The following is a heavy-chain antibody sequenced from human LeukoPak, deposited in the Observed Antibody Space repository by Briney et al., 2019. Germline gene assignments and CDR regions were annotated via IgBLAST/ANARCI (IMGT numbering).Heavy chain of an antibody. CDR2: ISWSSGSI. J-gene: IGHJ6*02. CDR1: GFTFDDYA. V-gene: IGHV3-9*01. CDR3: ASVSIVVVPAAEAYYYGMDV. Sequence: GRSLRLSCAASGFTFDDYAMLWVRQAPGKGLEWVSGISWSSGSIGYADSVKGRLTISRDNAKNSLYLKMNSLSAEDTAVYYCASVSIVVVPAAEAYYYGMDVWGQGTTVTVSS. D-gene: IGHD2-2*01.